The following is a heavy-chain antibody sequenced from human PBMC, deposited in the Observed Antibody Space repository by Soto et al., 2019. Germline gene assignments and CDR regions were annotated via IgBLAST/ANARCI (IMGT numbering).Heavy chain of an antibody. Sequence: SETLSLTCTVSGGSISSYYCSWIRQPPWKGLEWIGYIYYSGITNYNPSLKSRVTISVDTSKNQFSLKLSSVTAADTAVYYCARARPRISMVRRVIPPHFVYCCQGTLFTLYS. V-gene: IGHV4-59*01. CDR2: IYYSGIT. CDR1: GGSISSYY. CDR3: ARARPRISMVRRVIPPHFVY. D-gene: IGHD3-10*01. J-gene: IGHJ4*02.